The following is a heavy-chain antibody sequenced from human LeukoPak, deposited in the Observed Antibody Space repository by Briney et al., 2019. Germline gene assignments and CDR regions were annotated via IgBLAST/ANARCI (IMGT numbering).Heavy chain of an antibody. V-gene: IGHV4-34*01. CDR1: GGSFSGYY. J-gene: IGHJ4*02. Sequence: SETLSLTCAVYGGSFSGYYWSWIRQPPGKGLEWIGEINHSGSTNYSPSLKSRVTISVDTSKNQFSLKLSSVTAADTAVYYCARGLRWLQFDYWGQGTLVTVSS. D-gene: IGHD5-24*01. CDR3: ARGLRWLQFDY. CDR2: INHSGST.